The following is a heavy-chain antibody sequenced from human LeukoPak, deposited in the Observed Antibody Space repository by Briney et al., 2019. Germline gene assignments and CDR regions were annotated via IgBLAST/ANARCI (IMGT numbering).Heavy chain of an antibody. CDR3: ARGKRAAAAAAWVDY. D-gene: IGHD6-13*01. Sequence: PSQTLSLTCTVSGGSISSGDYYWSWIRQPPGKGLEWIGYIYYSGSTYYNPSLKSRVTISVDTSKNQFSLKLSSVTAADTAVYYCARGKRAAAAAAWVDYWGQGTLVIVSS. V-gene: IGHV4-30-4*01. J-gene: IGHJ4*02. CDR2: IYYSGST. CDR1: GGSISSGDYY.